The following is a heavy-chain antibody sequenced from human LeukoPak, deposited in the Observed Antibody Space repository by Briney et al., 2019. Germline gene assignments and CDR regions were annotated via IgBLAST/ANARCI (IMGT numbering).Heavy chain of an antibody. CDR3: ARRRYYDSSGCFDY. V-gene: IGHV4-39*01. D-gene: IGHD3-22*01. CDR1: GGSISSSSYY. J-gene: IGHJ4*02. CDR2: IYYSGST. Sequence: SETLSLTCTVSGGSISSSSYYWGWIRQPPGEELEWIGSIYYSGSTYYNPSPKSRVTISVDTSKNQFSLKLSSVTAADTAVYYCARRRYYDSSGCFDYWGQGTLVTVSS.